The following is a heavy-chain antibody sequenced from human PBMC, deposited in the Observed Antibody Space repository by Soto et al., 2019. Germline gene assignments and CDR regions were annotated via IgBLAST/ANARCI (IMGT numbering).Heavy chain of an antibody. CDR2: IIPIFGTA. D-gene: IGHD5-18*01. V-gene: IGHV1-69*13. CDR3: ARAIVDTAMADYYYYMDV. CDR1: GYTFSSYA. Sequence: ASLKVACKTAGYTFSSYAISCGRHTNGQGLEWMGGIIPIFGTANYAQKFQGRVTITADESTSTAYMELSSLRSEDTAVYYCARAIVDTAMADYYYYMDVWGKGTTVTVSS. J-gene: IGHJ6*03.